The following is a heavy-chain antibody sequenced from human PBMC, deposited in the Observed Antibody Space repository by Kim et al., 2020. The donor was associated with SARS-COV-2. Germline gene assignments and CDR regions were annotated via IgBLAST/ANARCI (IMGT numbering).Heavy chain of an antibody. V-gene: IGHV3-30*03. CDR1: GFTFSIYG. Sequence: GGSLRLSCAASGFTFSIYGIHWVRQAPDKGLEWVAVISSDGSRKYYADSVKGRFTVSRDNSKNTLYLQINSLRAEDTAMYYCARDAGMFAVDYWCQRTL. D-gene: IGHD3-10*02. CDR2: ISSDGSRK. CDR3: ARDAGMFAVDY. J-gene: IGHJ4*02.